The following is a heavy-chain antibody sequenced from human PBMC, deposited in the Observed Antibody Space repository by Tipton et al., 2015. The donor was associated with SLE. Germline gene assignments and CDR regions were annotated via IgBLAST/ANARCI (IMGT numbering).Heavy chain of an antibody. J-gene: IGHJ4*02. CDR1: GASISSYY. V-gene: IGHV4-59*08. CDR3: ATGYSSGWYLDY. CDR2: IYYSGST. Sequence: LRLSCTVSGASISSYYWSWIRQPPGKGLEWIGYIYYSGSTNYNPSLKSRVTISVDTSKNQFSLKLSSVTAADTAVYFCATGYSSGWYLDYWGQGTLVTVSS. D-gene: IGHD6-19*01.